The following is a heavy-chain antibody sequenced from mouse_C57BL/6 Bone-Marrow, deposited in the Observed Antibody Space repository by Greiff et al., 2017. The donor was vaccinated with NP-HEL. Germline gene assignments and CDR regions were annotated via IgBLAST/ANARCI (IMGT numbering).Heavy chain of an antibody. CDR1: GYTFTSYG. CDR2: IYPRSGNT. V-gene: IGHV1-81*01. D-gene: IGHD2-4*01. Sequence: QVQLKESGAELARPGASVKLSCKASGYTFTSYGISWVKQRTGQGLEWIGEIYPRSGNTYYNEKFKGKATLTADKSSSTAYMELRSLTSEDSAVYFCAKERDDYDGPAWFAYWGQGTLVTVSA. CDR3: AKERDDYDGPAWFAY. J-gene: IGHJ3*01.